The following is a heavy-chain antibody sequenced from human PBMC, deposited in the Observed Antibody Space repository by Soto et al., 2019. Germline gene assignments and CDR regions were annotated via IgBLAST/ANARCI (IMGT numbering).Heavy chain of an antibody. V-gene: IGHV3-64*01. J-gene: IGHJ4*02. Sequence: GGSLRLSCAASGVTFSSYAMHWVRQAPGKGLEYVSAISSNGGSTYYANSVKGRFTISRDNSKNTLYLQMGSLRAEDMAVYYCARSHHGSGRYYNPGLDYWGQGT. CDR3: ARSHHGSGRYYNPGLDY. CDR1: GVTFSSYA. CDR2: ISSNGGST. D-gene: IGHD3-10*01.